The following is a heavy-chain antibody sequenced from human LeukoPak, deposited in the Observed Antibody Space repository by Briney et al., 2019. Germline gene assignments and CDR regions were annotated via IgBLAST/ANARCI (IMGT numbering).Heavy chain of an antibody. D-gene: IGHD3-3*01. CDR2: IIPIFGTA. V-gene: IGHV1-69*01. CDR3: AREGVGGITIFGVVRYAFDI. J-gene: IGHJ3*02. CDR1: GGTFSSYA. Sequence: SVKVSCKASGGTFSSYAISWVRQAPGQGLEWMGGIIPIFGTANYAQKFQGRVTITADESTSTAYMELSSLRSEDTAVYYCAREGVGGITIFGVVRYAFDIWGQGTMVTVSS.